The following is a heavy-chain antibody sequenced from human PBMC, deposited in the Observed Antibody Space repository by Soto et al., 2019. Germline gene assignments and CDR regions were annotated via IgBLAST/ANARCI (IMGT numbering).Heavy chain of an antibody. D-gene: IGHD6-19*01. Sequence: GGSLRLSCAASGFTFSSYAMSWVRQAPGKGLEWVSAISGSGGSTYYADSVKGRFTISRDNSKNTLYLQMNSLRAEDTAVYYCAKDMREWAVAPEGLDYWGQGTLVTVSS. V-gene: IGHV3-23*01. CDR2: ISGSGGST. CDR1: GFTFSSYA. J-gene: IGHJ4*02. CDR3: AKDMREWAVAPEGLDY.